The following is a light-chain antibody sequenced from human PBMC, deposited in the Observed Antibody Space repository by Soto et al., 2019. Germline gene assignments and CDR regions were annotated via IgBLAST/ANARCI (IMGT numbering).Light chain of an antibody. CDR3: TSYTTSSPYLV. CDR1: SSDVGGYNY. Sequence: QSALTQPASVSGSPGQSITISCTGTSSDVGGYNYVSWYQHHPGKAPKLMIYDVTNRPSGVSNRFSGSKSGNTASLTISGLQAEDEADYYGTSYTTSSPYLVFGGGTKLTVL. J-gene: IGLJ3*02. V-gene: IGLV2-14*03. CDR2: DVT.